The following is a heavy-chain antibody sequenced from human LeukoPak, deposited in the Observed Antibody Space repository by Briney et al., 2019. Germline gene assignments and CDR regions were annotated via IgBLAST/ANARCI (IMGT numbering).Heavy chain of an antibody. CDR2: ISSSSSYI. CDR3: AREGSGVAGHFDY. CDR1: GFTFSSYE. J-gene: IGHJ4*02. D-gene: IGHD6-19*01. Sequence: AGGSLRLSCAASGFTFSSYEMNWVRRAPGKGLEWVSSISSSSSYIYYADSVKGRFTISRDNAKNSLYLQMNSLRAEDTAVYYCAREGSGVAGHFDYWGQGTLVTVSS. V-gene: IGHV3-21*01.